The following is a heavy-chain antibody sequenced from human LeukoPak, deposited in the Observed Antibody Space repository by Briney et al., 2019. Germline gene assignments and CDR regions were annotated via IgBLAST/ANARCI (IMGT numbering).Heavy chain of an antibody. Sequence: PGGSLRLSCAASGFTFSSYAMHWVRQAPGKGLGWVAIISYDANNKYYADSVKGRFTISRDNSKNTLYLQINGLTTEDTAVYYCARGYGANSDHPENDDSWGQGTLVTVSS. V-gene: IGHV3-30-3*01. CDR2: ISYDANNK. CDR3: ARGYGANSDHPENDDS. D-gene: IGHD4-23*01. CDR1: GFTFSSYA. J-gene: IGHJ4*02.